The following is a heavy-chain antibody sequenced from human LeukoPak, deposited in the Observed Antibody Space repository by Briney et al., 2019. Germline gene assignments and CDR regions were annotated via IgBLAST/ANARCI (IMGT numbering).Heavy chain of an antibody. CDR2: IYPGDSDT. CDR3: ARDYGDESLHYYYGMDV. J-gene: IGHJ6*02. D-gene: IGHD4-17*01. V-gene: IGHV5-51*01. Sequence: PGESLKISCKGSGYSFTSYWIGWVRQMPGKGLEWMGIIYPGDSDTRYSPSFQGQVTISADKSISTAYLQWSSLKASDTAMYYCARDYGDESLHYYYGMDVWGQGTTVTVSS. CDR1: GYSFTSYW.